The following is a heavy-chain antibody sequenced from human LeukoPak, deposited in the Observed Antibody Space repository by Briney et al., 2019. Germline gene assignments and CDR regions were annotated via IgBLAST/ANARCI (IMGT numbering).Heavy chain of an antibody. CDR3: ARGKGYSYGFSPSDY. J-gene: IGHJ4*02. D-gene: IGHD5-18*01. CDR2: INHSGST. CDR1: GGSFSGYY. Sequence: KSSETLSLTCAVYGGSFSGYYWSWTRQPPGKGLEWIGEINHSGSTNYNPSLKSRVTISVDTSKNQFSLKLSSVTAADTAVYYCARGKGYSYGFSPSDYWGQGTLVTVSS. V-gene: IGHV4-34*01.